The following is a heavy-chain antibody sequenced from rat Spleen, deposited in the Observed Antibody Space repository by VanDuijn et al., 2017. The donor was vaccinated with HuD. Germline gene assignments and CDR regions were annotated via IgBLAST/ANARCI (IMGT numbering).Heavy chain of an antibody. Sequence: EVQLVESDGGLVQPGRSLKLSRAASGFTFSDYYMAWVRQAPAKGLEWVASINYDGSNTYYRDSVKGRFTISRDNANITLFLQMDSLRSEDTATYYCARGFSGSHWYFDFWGPGTMVTVSS. D-gene: IGHD1-1*01. CDR1: GFTFSDYY. J-gene: IGHJ1*01. V-gene: IGHV5-29*01. CDR2: INYDGSNT. CDR3: ARGFSGSHWYFDF.